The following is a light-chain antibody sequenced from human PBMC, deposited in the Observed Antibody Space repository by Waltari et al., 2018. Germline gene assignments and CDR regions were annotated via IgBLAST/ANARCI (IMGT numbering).Light chain of an antibody. V-gene: IGLV3-21*01. CDR2: YDT. Sequence: SYVLTQPPSLSVAPGETARITCGGDKIGRESGHWFQQRPGQAPVLVIYYDTDRPSGIPDRVSGSNSGSTATLTISTVEAGDEADYYCQVWDRSSDHVVFGGGTKLTVL. CDR3: QVWDRSSDHVV. CDR1: KIGRES. J-gene: IGLJ2*01.